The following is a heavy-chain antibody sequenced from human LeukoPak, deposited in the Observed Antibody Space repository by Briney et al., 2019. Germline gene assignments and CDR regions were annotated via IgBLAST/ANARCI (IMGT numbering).Heavy chain of an antibody. V-gene: IGHV3-7*01. Sequence: GGSLRLSCAASGFTFSSYWMSWVRQAPGKGLEWVANIKQDGSEKYYVDSVKGRFTISRDNAKNSLFLQMISLRAEDTAVYYCARVGGRYSPLGYWGQGTLVTVSS. CDR2: IKQDGSEK. CDR1: GFTFSSYW. J-gene: IGHJ4*02. D-gene: IGHD3-16*02. CDR3: ARVGGRYSPLGY.